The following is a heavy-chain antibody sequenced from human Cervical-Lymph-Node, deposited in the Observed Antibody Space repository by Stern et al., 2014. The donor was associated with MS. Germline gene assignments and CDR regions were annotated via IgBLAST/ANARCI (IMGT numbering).Heavy chain of an antibody. V-gene: IGHV1-69*01. CDR1: GGTFRNDG. J-gene: IGHJ3*02. Sequence: QVQLVQSGTEVKKPGSSVKVSCKASGGTFRNDGISWVRQAPGQGLAWMGGFLPLLGTASYAQKFQGRVTISADASMTTAYMELNSLRFDDTGVYYCARPLVPSPGALDIWGQGTMIIVSS. CDR2: FLPLLGTA. D-gene: IGHD3-3*02. CDR3: ARPLVPSPGALDI.